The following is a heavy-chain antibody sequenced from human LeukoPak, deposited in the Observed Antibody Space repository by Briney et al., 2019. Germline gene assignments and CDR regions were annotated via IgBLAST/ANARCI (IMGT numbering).Heavy chain of an antibody. Sequence: SETLSLTCTVSGDSISSYFWSWVRQPPGKGLEWIAYNHDSGTTNYNPSLKSRVTMSVDTSKTQFSLKLSSVTAADTAVYYCARVTYYYDSSGYYDFDLWGRGTLVTVSS. CDR3: ARVTYYYDSSGYYDFDL. D-gene: IGHD3-22*01. V-gene: IGHV4-59*12. J-gene: IGHJ2*01. CDR2: NHDSGTT. CDR1: GDSISSYF.